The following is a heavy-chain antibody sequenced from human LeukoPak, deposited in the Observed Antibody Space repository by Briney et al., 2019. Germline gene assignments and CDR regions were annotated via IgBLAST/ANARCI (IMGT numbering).Heavy chain of an antibody. Sequence: PSETLSLTCTVSGGSISSYYWSWIRQPPGKGLEWIGSIYHSGSTYCNPSLKSRVTISVDTSKNQFSLKLSSVTAADTAVYYCARVPINYDFPPDYWGQGTLVTVSS. V-gene: IGHV4-59*08. CDR2: IYHSGST. J-gene: IGHJ4*02. CDR1: GGSISSYY. D-gene: IGHD3-3*01. CDR3: ARVPINYDFPPDY.